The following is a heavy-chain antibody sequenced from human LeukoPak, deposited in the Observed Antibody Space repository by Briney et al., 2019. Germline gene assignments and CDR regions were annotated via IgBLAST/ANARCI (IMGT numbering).Heavy chain of an antibody. D-gene: IGHD3-22*01. CDR1: GYTFTSYG. CDR2: ISAYNGNT. Sequence: ASVKVSCTASGYTFTSYGISWVRQAPGQGLEWMGWISAYNGNTNYAQKLQGRVTMTTDTSTSTAYMELRSLRSDDTAVYYCARVPDFDYYDSSGYSIDYWGQGTLVTVSS. J-gene: IGHJ4*02. CDR3: ARVPDFDYYDSSGYSIDY. V-gene: IGHV1-18*01.